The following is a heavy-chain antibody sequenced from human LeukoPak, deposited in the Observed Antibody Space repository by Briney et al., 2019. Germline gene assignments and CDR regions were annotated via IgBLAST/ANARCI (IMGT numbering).Heavy chain of an antibody. J-gene: IGHJ4*02. V-gene: IGHV3-9*01. CDR1: GFTFDDYA. CDR3: AKDIRAAGLFDY. Sequence: QAGGSLRLSCAASGFTFDDYAMRWVRQAPGKGLEWVSGISWNSGSIGYADSVKGRFTISRDNAKNSLYLQMNSLRADDTALYYCAKDIRAAGLFDYWGQGTLVTVPS. D-gene: IGHD6-13*01. CDR2: ISWNSGSI.